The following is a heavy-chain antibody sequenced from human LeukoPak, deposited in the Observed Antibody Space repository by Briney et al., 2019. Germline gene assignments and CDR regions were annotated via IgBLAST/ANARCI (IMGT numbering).Heavy chain of an antibody. CDR3: ARAWQEWHYYDSSGYYYLNWFDP. CDR2: IYYSGSI. CDR1: VGSISSSSYY. D-gene: IGHD3-22*01. Sequence: PSETLSLTCTVSVGSISSSSYYGGRVRQPPGKGLEWIWSIYYSGSIYYNPSLKSHVTISVDTSQYPFSMKMSSVTAADTAVYYCARAWQEWHYYDSSGYYYLNWFDPWGQGTLVTVSS. V-gene: IGHV4-39*07. J-gene: IGHJ5*02.